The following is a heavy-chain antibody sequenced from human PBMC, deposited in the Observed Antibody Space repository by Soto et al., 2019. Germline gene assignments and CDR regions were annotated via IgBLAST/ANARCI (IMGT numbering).Heavy chain of an antibody. J-gene: IGHJ4*02. CDR1: GFSLNTNGVG. V-gene: IGHV2-5*01. CDR2: VYWNDDK. CDR3: AHRHFNKVAYFDY. Sequence: SGPTLVNPTQTFTLTCTVSGFSLNTNGVGVGWIRQPPGEALEWLAIVYWNDDKRYSPSLESRLTIARDASKNQVVLIMTNMDPVDTATYFCAHRHFNKVAYFDYWGQGTLVTVSS.